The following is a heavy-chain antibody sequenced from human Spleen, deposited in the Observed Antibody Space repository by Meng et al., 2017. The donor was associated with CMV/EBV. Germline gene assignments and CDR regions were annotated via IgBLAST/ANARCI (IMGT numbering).Heavy chain of an antibody. D-gene: IGHD6-13*01. J-gene: IGHJ4*02. CDR2: ISGSGGST. CDR1: GFTFGNYA. V-gene: IGHV3-23*01. Sequence: GESLKISCAASGFTFGNYAVTWVRQAPGKGLEWVSTISGSGGSTYYADSVKGRFAISRDNSKNTVYLQMNSLRAEDTAMYYCAKDLEQQLVGVFSYWGQGTLVTVSS. CDR3: AKDLEQQLVGVFSY.